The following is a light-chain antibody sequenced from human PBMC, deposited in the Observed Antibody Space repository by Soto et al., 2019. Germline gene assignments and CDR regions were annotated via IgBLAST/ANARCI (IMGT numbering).Light chain of an antibody. V-gene: IGKV3-20*01. CDR1: QSISSSY. Sequence: EIVLTQSPGTLSLSPGERATLSCRASQSISSSYFAWYQRKPGQAPRLLVYGVSSRATGIPDRFSGSGSGTDFTLTISRLEPEDFAVYYCQQYGSSGTFGQGTKVDIK. CDR3: QQYGSSGT. J-gene: IGKJ1*01. CDR2: GVS.